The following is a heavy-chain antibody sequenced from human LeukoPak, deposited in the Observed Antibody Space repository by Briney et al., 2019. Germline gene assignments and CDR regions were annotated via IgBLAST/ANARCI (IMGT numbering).Heavy chain of an antibody. J-gene: IGHJ6*02. Sequence: GGSLRLSCAASGFTFSSYAMSWVRQAPGKGLEWVSAISGSGGSTYYADSVKGRFTISRDNSKNTLYLQMNSLRAEDTAVYYCARDQYSYACYYYYGMDVWGQGTTVTVS. CDR3: ARDQYSYACYYYYGMDV. CDR1: GFTFSSYA. D-gene: IGHD5-18*01. CDR2: ISGSGGST. V-gene: IGHV3-23*01.